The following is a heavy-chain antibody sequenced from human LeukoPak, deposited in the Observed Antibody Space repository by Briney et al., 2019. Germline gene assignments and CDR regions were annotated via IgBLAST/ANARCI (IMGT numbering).Heavy chain of an antibody. J-gene: IGHJ4*02. CDR1: GFTFSSYG. CDR2: IWYDGSNK. D-gene: IGHD4-17*01. V-gene: IGHV3-33*06. Sequence: GRSLRLSCAASGFTFSSYGMHWVRQAPGKGLEWVAVIWYDGSNKYYADSVKGRFTISRDNSKNTLYLQMNSLRAEDTAVYYCAKAVTTHLFYYWGQGTLGTVSS. CDR3: AKAVTTHLFYY.